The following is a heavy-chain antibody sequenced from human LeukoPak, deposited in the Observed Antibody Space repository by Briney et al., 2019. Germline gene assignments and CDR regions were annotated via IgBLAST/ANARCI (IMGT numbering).Heavy chain of an antibody. CDR3: ASQLLRDREYLQH. V-gene: IGHV1-69*13. D-gene: IGHD2-2*01. CDR2: IIPIFDTA. CDR1: GGTFSIYA. J-gene: IGHJ1*01. Sequence: SVNVSCTASGGTFSIYAISWVRQAPGQGLEWMGGIIPIFDTASYAQKFQGRVTITADESTSTAYMELSSLRSEDTAVYYCASQLLRDREYLQHWGQGTLVTVSS.